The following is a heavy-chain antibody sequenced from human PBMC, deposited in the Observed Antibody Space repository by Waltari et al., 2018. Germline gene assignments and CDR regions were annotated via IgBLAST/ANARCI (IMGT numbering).Heavy chain of an antibody. CDR3: ARDGAYGDPRGFQH. CDR2: ISADNGNT. D-gene: IGHD4-17*01. CDR1: GYTSTSYG. V-gene: IGHV1-18*01. Sequence: QVQLVQSGAEVRTPGASVKVSCKASGYTSTSYGISWVRQSPGQGLKWMGWISADNGNTNYAQKRQGRVTMTTDTSTSTAYMELRSLRSDDTAVYYCARDGAYGDPRGFQHWGQGTLVTVSS. J-gene: IGHJ1*01.